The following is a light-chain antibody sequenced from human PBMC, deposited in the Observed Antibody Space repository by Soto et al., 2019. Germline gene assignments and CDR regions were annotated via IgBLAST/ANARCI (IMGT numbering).Light chain of an antibody. CDR1: SSDVGGYNY. CDR3: SSYTTGNTRQIV. CDR2: DVS. J-gene: IGLJ1*01. V-gene: IGLV2-14*03. Sequence: QSVLTQAASVSGSPGQSITISCTGTSSDVGGYNYVSWYQHHPGQAPKLMIFDVSNRPSGVSNRFSDSKSGKTASLTISGLQPEDEADYYCSSYTTGNTRQIVFGTGTKLTVL.